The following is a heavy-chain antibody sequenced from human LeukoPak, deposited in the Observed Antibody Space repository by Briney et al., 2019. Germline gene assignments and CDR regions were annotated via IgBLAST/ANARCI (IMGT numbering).Heavy chain of an antibody. V-gene: IGHV1-69*04. J-gene: IGHJ6*02. Sequence: GSSVKVSCKASGGTFSSYAISWVRQAPGQGLEWMGRIIPILGIANYAQKFQGRVTITADKSTSTAYMELSSPRSEDTAVYYCARGATVTTGLYGMDVWGQGTTVTVSS. CDR3: ARGATVTTGLYGMDV. CDR1: GGTFSSYA. CDR2: IIPILGIA. D-gene: IGHD4-17*01.